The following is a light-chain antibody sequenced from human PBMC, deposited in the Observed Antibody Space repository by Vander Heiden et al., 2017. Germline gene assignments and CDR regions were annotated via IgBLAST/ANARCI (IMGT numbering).Light chain of an antibody. J-gene: IGKJ1*01. CDR2: NAS. CDR1: QSISSW. V-gene: IGKV1-5*03. CDR3: QQNNSYPWT. Sequence: IQPTQSPSTLSASVGDRVTITCRASQSISSWLAWYQQKPGKAPKLLIYNASSLESGVPSRFSGSGSGTEFTLTISSLQPDDFATYYCQQNNSYPWTFGQGTKVEIK.